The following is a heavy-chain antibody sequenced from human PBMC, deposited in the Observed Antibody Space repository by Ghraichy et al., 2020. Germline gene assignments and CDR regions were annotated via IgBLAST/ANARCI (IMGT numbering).Heavy chain of an antibody. J-gene: IGHJ4*02. V-gene: IGHV3-43*01. CDR3: AKEPGARGHTFFDQ. CDR2: INWNGDDT. Sequence: GESLRLSCAASGFTFDDCSMHWVRQPPGKGLEWVSLINWNGDDTYYADSVKGRFTIIRDNSKSSLYLHMNSLRTEDTAFYYCAKEPGARGHTFFDQWGQGTLVTVSS. D-gene: IGHD3-16*01. CDR1: GFTFDDCS.